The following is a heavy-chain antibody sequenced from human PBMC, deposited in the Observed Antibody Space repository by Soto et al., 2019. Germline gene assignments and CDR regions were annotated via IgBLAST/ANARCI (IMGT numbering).Heavy chain of an antibody. CDR1: GYSFIRYW. Sequence: PGESLKISCKGSGYSFIRYWISWVRQMPGKGLEWMGRIDPSDSYTNYSPSFQGHVTISADKSISTAYLQWSSLKASDTAMYYCARRSRYSSGYSPWGQGTLVTVSS. J-gene: IGHJ5*02. CDR2: IDPSDSYT. D-gene: IGHD3-22*01. CDR3: ARRSRYSSGYSP. V-gene: IGHV5-10-1*01.